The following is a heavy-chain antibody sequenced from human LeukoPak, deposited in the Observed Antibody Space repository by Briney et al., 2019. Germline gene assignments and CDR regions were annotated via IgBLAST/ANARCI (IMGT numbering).Heavy chain of an antibody. V-gene: IGHV3-23*01. CDR2: ISGSADST. CDR1: GFTFSNYA. Sequence: GGSLRLSCAASGFTFSNYAMSWVRQAPGKGLEWVSVISGSADSTYYADSVKGRFTISRDNSKNTLYLQMKSLRAEDTAIYYCARRAGAYSHPYDYWGQGTLVTVSS. J-gene: IGHJ4*02. D-gene: IGHD4/OR15-4a*01. CDR3: ARRAGAYSHPYDY.